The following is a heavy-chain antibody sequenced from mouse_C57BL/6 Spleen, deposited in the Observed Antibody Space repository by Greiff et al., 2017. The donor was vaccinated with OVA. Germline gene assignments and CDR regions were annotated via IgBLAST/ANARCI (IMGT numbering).Heavy chain of an antibody. J-gene: IGHJ1*03. D-gene: IGHD1-1*01. V-gene: IGHV1-63*01. CDR2: IYPGGGYT. Sequence: QVQLQQSGAELVRPGTSVKMSCKASGYTFTNYWIGWAKQRPGHGLEWIGDIYPGGGYTNYNEKFKGKATLTADKSSSTAYMQFSSLTSEDSAIYYCARSGATTVVATRYFDVWGTGTTGTVSS. CDR1: GYTFTNYW. CDR3: ARSGATTVVATRYFDV.